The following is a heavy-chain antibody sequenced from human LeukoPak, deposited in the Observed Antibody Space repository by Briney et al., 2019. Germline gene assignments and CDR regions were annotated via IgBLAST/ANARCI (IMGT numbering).Heavy chain of an antibody. CDR1: GFTFSTYW. CDR2: MRRDGNEI. D-gene: IGHD3-22*01. V-gene: IGHV3-7*03. J-gene: IGHJ4*02. Sequence: GGSLRLSCSASGFTFSTYWMSWVRQAPGKGLEWVANMRRDGNEIYYLDSVRGRFTISRDNAKNSLYLQMNSLRAEDTAVYYCAREPHYYDSSGTDYWGQGTLDTVSS. CDR3: AREPHYYDSSGTDY.